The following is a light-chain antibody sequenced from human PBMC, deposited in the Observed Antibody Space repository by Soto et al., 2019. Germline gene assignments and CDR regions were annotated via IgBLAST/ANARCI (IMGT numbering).Light chain of an antibody. CDR2: EVS. J-gene: IGKJ5*01. V-gene: IGKV2D-29*02. Sequence: DVVMTQTPLSLSVAPGQPASSSFKSIRSLLHTTGETFLFWYLQKPGQSPQLLIYEVSTRVSGVPDRFSGSGSGTDFTLEISRVATDDVGIYYCMQSTQLPPTFGQGTRLEI. CDR3: MQSTQLPPT. CDR1: RSLLHTTGETF.